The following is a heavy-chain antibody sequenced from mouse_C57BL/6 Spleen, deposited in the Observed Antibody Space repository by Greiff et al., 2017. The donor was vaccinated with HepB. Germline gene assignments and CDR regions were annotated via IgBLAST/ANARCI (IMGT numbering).Heavy chain of an antibody. Sequence: VKLQESGAELVRPGSSVKLSCKASGYTFTSYWMHWVKQRPIQGLEWIGNIDPSDSETHYNQKFKDKATLTVDKSSSTAYMQLISLTSEDSAVYYCARDYYGSSPYYAMDYWGQGTSVTVSS. D-gene: IGHD1-1*01. V-gene: IGHV1-52*01. J-gene: IGHJ4*01. CDR1: GYTFTSYW. CDR3: ARDYYGSSPYYAMDY. CDR2: IDPSDSET.